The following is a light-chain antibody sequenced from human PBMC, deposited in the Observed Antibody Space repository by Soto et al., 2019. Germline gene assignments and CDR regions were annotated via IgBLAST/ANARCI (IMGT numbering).Light chain of an antibody. V-gene: IGKV1-39*01. J-gene: IGKJ1*01. CDR3: QQSYSSPPWT. CDR2: RAS. Sequence: DIQMTQSPASLSASVGDRVTISCRASQTISTFLNWYQQKPGTAPRLLIYRASSVQSGVPPRFSGSGSGRDFTLTISSLRPEDIATYFGQQSYSSPPWTFGQGTKVEV. CDR1: QTISTF.